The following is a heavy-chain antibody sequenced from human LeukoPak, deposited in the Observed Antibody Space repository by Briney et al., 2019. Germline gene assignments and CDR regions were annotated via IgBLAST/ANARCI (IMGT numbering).Heavy chain of an antibody. CDR3: ARSLDIIAVAGTTTDY. CDR1: DFNFITYA. J-gene: IGHJ4*02. V-gene: IGHV3-23*01. CDR2: ISGGGDVT. Sequence: GGSLRLSCAASDFNFITYAMSWVRQAPGKGLEWVSTISGGGDVTYYADSVKGRFTISRDDSKNTLYLQMNSLRAEDTAVYYCARSLDIIAVAGTTTDYWGQGTLVTVSS. D-gene: IGHD6-19*01.